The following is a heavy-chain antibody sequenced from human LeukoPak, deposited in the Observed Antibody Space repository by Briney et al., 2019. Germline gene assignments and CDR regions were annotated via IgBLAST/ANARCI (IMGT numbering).Heavy chain of an antibody. J-gene: IGHJ5*02. CDR2: ISAYNGNT. V-gene: IGHV1-18*01. CDR3: ATTLMALDGDLGWFDP. D-gene: IGHD4-17*01. CDR1: GYTFTSYG. Sequence: EASVKVSCKASGYTFTSYGISWVRQAPGQGLEWMGWISAYNGNTNYAQKLQGRVTMTTDTSTSTANMELRSLRSDDTAVYYCATTLMALDGDLGWFDPLGQGTLVTVSS.